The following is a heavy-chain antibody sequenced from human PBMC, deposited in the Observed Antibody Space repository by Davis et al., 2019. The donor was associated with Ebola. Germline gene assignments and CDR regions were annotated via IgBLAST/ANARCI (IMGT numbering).Heavy chain of an antibody. D-gene: IGHD6-6*01. V-gene: IGHV4-34*01. CDR1: GGSFSGYY. CDR2: INHSGST. Sequence: PSETLSLTCAVYGGSFSGYYWSWIRQPPGKGLEWIGEINHSGSTNYNPSLKSRVTISVDTSKNQFSLKLSSVTAADTAVYYCARGEYSSSPGAFDIWGQGTMVTVSS. J-gene: IGHJ3*02. CDR3: ARGEYSSSPGAFDI.